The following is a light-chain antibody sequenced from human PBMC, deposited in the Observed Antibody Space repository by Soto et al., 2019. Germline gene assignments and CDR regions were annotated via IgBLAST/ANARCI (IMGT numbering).Light chain of an antibody. J-gene: IGKJ1*01. V-gene: IGKV1-27*01. CDR2: SAS. Sequence: DIQMTQSPSSLSASVGDRVTITCRASQAISHYLACYQRKPGTVPDLLISSASTLQSGAPSRFSGSGSGTDFTPTTSSLQSEDFAVYYCQQYNNWPPVTFGQGTKVDIK. CDR3: QQYNNWPPVT. CDR1: QAISHY.